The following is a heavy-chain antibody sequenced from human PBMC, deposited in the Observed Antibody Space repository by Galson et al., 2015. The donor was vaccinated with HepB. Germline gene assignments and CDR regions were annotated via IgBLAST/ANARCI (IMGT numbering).Heavy chain of an antibody. D-gene: IGHD6-13*01. Sequence: SETLSLTCTVSGGSISSSSYYWGWIRQPPGTGLEWIGSIYYSGSTYYNPSLKSRVTISVDTSKNQFSLKLSSVTAADTAVYYCASTPGIAENGDDYWGQGTLVTVSS. CDR3: ASTPGIAENGDDY. V-gene: IGHV4-39*01. J-gene: IGHJ4*02. CDR1: GGSISSSSYY. CDR2: IYYSGST.